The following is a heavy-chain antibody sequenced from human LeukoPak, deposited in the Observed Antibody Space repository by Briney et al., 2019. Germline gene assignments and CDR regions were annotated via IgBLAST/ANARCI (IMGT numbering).Heavy chain of an antibody. Sequence: ASVKVSCKASGGTFSSYAISWVRQAPGQGLEWMGGIIPIFGTANYAQKFQGRVTITADESTSTAYMELSSLRSEDTAVYYCAREVSTDYPTYYFDYWGQGTLVTVSS. V-gene: IGHV1-69*13. CDR1: GGTFSSYA. J-gene: IGHJ4*02. CDR2: IIPIFGTA. CDR3: AREVSTDYPTYYFDY. D-gene: IGHD3-16*01.